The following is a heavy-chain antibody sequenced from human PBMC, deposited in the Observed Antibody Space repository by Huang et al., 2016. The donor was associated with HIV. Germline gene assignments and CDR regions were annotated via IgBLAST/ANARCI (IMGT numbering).Heavy chain of an antibody. CDR3: AKATGITLDLGDT. J-gene: IGHJ5*02. Sequence: VDSGGGVVQPGRSLRLSCTVSGFTFSDFAMHWVRPAPGKGMEWWAGISYDGSKKFHADALKGRFIISRDKSRKTLYLHMNSLRSDDTAMYYCAKATGITLDLGDTWGQGTLVSVSP. CDR1: GFTFSDFA. D-gene: IGHD3-10*01. CDR2: ISYDGSKK. V-gene: IGHV3-30*18.